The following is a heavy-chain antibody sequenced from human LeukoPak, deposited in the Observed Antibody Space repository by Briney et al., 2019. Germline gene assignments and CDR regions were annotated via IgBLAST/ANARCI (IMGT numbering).Heavy chain of an antibody. CDR3: ARVGWDLLSFDY. V-gene: IGHV4-4*07. D-gene: IGHD1-26*01. CDR2: IYTSGST. Sequence: PSETLSLTCTVSGGSISRYYWSWIRQPAGKGLEWIGRIYTSGSTNYNPSLKSRVTMSVDTSKNQFSLKLSSVTAADTAVYYCARVGWDLLSFDYWDQGTLVTVSS. J-gene: IGHJ4*02. CDR1: GGSISRYY.